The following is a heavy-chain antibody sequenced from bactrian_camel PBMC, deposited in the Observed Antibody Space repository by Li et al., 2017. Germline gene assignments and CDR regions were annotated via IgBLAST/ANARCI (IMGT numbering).Heavy chain of an antibody. D-gene: IGHD5*01. CDR1: GDSVSNYC. CDR2: NGCDGRT. J-gene: IGHJ6*01. CDR3: AAERRGRCLYGWTPFSY. Sequence: HVQLVESGGGSVQAGGSLRLSCVASGDSVSNYCMGWFRQAPGKEREGVMANGCDGRTIYADSVKGRFTISKDNGRNALYLNMNSLKPEDTAMYYCAAERRGRCLYGWTPFSYWGQGTQVTVS. V-gene: IGHV3S53*01.